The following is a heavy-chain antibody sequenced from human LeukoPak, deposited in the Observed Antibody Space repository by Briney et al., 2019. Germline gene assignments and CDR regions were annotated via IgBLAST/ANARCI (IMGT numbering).Heavy chain of an antibody. CDR2: TRHKAKSYTT. Sequence: PGGSLRLSRAASGFTFSDHYMDWVRQAPGKGLEWVGRTRHKAKSYTTDYGASVKGRFSISRDDSENSVYLQMNSLKTEDTAVYYCARVNILTGYPFDCWGQGTLVTVSS. J-gene: IGHJ4*02. D-gene: IGHD3-9*01. CDR1: GFTFSDHY. V-gene: IGHV3-72*01. CDR3: ARVNILTGYPFDC.